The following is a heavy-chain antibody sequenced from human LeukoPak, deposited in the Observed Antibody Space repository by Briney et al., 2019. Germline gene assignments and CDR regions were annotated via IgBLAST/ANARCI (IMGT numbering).Heavy chain of an antibody. J-gene: IGHJ6*03. D-gene: IGHD3-10*01. CDR1: GGTFSSYA. V-gene: IGHV1-69*05. Sequence: SVKVSCKASGGTFSSYAISWVRQAPGQGLEWMGRIIPIFGTANYAQKFQGRVTITTDESTSTAYMELSSLRSEDTAVYYCATALDLWFGELFYMDVWGKGTTVTVS. CDR3: ATALDLWFGELFYMDV. CDR2: IIPIFGTA.